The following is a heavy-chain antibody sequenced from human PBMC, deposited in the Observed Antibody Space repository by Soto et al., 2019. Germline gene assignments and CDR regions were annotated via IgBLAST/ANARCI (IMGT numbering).Heavy chain of an antibody. J-gene: IGHJ4*02. CDR3: ARERRAGVVVIEYYFDY. V-gene: IGHV3-11*06. D-gene: IGHD3-22*01. CDR1: GFTFSDYY. Sequence: QVQLVESGGGLVKPGGSLRLSCAASGFTFSDYYMSWIRQAPGKGLEWVSYISSSSSYTNYADSVKGRFTISRDNAKNSLYLQMNSLRAEDTAVYYCARERRAGVVVIEYYFDYWGQGTLVTVSS. CDR2: ISSSSSYT.